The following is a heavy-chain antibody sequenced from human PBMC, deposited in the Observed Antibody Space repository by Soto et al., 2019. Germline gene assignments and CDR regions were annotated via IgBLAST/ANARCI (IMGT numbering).Heavy chain of an antibody. CDR1: GFTFSSYA. V-gene: IGHV3-23*01. CDR2: ISGSGGST. D-gene: IGHD3-3*01. CDR3: AKDPTLRFLGWLSNFDY. J-gene: IGHJ4*02. Sequence: PGGSLRLSCAASGFTFSSYAMSWVRQAPGKGLEWVSAISGSGGSTYYADSVKGRFTISRDNSKNTLYLQMNSLRAEDTAVYYCAKDPTLRFLGWLSNFDYWGQGTLVTVSS.